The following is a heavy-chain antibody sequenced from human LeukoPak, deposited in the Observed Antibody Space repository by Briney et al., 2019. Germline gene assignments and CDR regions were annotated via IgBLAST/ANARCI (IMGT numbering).Heavy chain of an antibody. D-gene: IGHD2-2*01. J-gene: IGHJ4*02. Sequence: PGGSLRLSCAASGFTFSTYAMSWVRQPPGKGLEWIGEINHSGSTNYNPSLKSRVTISVDTSKNQFSLKLSSVTAADTAVYYCARVVCTSCLDYWGQGTLVTVSS. CDR2: INHSGST. CDR3: ARVVCTSCLDY. CDR1: GFTFSTYA. V-gene: IGHV4-34*01.